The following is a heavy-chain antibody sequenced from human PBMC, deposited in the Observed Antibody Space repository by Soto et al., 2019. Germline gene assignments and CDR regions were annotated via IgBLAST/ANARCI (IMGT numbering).Heavy chain of an antibody. D-gene: IGHD1-26*01. CDR1: DFSFRNYG. CDR3: AKDWRWEQQIYGMNV. V-gene: IGHV3-30*18. Sequence: PGGSLRLSCVASDFSFRNYGMHWVRQAPGKGLEWAADISYDGRNKYYAESVKGRFTISRDNSKNTLYLQMNSLRTEDTAVYYCAKDWRWEQQIYGMNVWGQGTTVTVSS. CDR2: ISYDGRNK. J-gene: IGHJ6*02.